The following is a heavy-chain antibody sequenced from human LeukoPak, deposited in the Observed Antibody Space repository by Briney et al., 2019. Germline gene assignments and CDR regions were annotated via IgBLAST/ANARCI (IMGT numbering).Heavy chain of an antibody. Sequence: PGGSLGLSCVASGFTFDDYAMHWVRQLPGGGLEWVSLITADGGGTYYVESVKGRFTISRDNSKNSLYLQMNNLRSEDTALYYCAKGKRDIAWLSQGGLDYWGQGTLVTVSS. J-gene: IGHJ4*02. V-gene: IGHV3-43*02. D-gene: IGHD3-9*01. CDR1: GFTFDDYA. CDR3: AKGKRDIAWLSQGGLDY. CDR2: ITADGGGT.